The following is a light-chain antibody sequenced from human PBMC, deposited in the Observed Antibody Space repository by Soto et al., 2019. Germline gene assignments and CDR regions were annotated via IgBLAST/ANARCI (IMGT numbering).Light chain of an antibody. J-gene: IGLJ3*02. CDR2: SNN. CDR1: SSNIGSNN. V-gene: IGLV1-44*01. CDR3: AAWDDSLNGWV. Sequence: QSVLTQPPSASGTPGQRVTISCSGSSSNIGSNNVNWYQQLPGTAPKLLIYSNNQRPSVVPDRFSGSKSGTSASLAISGLQSEDEADYYCAAWDDSLNGWVFGGGTQLTVL.